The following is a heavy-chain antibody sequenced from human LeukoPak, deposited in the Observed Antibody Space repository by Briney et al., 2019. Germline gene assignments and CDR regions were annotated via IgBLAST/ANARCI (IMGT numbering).Heavy chain of an antibody. CDR2: IYYSGST. CDR1: GGSISSYY. J-gene: IGHJ5*02. CDR3: ARRSDYDFSSGFDP. D-gene: IGHD3-3*01. V-gene: IGHV4-59*08. Sequence: SETLSLTCTVSGGSISSYYWSWIRQPPGKGLEWIGYIYYSGSTNYNPSLKSRVTISVDTSKNQFSLKLSSVTAADTAVYYCARRSDYDFSSGFDPWGQGTLVTVSS.